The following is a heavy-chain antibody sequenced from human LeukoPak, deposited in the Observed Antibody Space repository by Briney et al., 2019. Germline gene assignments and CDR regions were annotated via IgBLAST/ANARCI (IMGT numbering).Heavy chain of an antibody. V-gene: IGHV3-23*01. Sequence: PGGSLRLSCAASGFTFSSYWMSWVRQAPGKGLEWVSSISGSGGNTYYADSVKGRFTISRDNSKNTLYLQMNRLRAEDTAVYYCAPKVVGSTPFDYWGQGTLVTVSS. J-gene: IGHJ4*02. D-gene: IGHD2-15*01. CDR2: ISGSGGNT. CDR3: APKVVGSTPFDY. CDR1: GFTFSSYW.